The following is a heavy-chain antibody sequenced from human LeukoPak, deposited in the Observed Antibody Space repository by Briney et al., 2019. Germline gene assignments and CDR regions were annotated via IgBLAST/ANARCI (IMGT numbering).Heavy chain of an antibody. CDR3: AKDSKAGTGTGNIDY. J-gene: IGHJ4*02. CDR2: ISWDGGSS. CDR1: RFTFSSYG. V-gene: IGHV3-43D*04. Sequence: EGSLRLSCAASRFTFSSYGMHWVRQAPGKGLEWVSLISWDGGSSYSADSVKGRFTISRDNSKNSLYLQMNSLRAQDTALYYCAKDSKAGTGTGNIDYWGQGTLVTVSS. D-gene: IGHD6-19*01.